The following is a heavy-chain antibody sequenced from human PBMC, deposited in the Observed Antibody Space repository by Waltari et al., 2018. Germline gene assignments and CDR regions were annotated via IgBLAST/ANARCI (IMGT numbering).Heavy chain of an antibody. CDR2: IVTITGRT. CDR3: ARDPAAGTYGLDV. D-gene: IGHD6-19*01. Sequence: VQLVQSGAEVKTPGSSVKVSCKPSGGTFSSSTINWVRQAPGQGLEWMGRIVTITGRTTYPQMSQGRVTITADKSTSTAYMGLSSLRSEDTTIYYCARDPAAGTYGLDVWGQGTTVTVSS. V-gene: IGHV1-69*08. J-gene: IGHJ6*02. CDR1: GGTFSSST.